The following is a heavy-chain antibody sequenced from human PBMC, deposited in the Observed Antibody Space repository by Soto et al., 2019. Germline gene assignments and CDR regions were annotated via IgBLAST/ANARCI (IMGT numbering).Heavy chain of an antibody. CDR3: ARRFGSRDTPNPNWFNP. J-gene: IGHJ5*02. V-gene: IGHV4-34*01. D-gene: IGHD1-26*01. CDR2: INHSGST. Sequence: PSETLSLTCAVYGGSFSGYYWIWIRQPPGKGLEWIGEINHSGSTNYNPSLKSRVTISVDTSKNQFSLKLSSVTAADTAVYYCARRFGSRDTPNPNWFNPGGREPLFTVS. CDR1: GGSFSGYY.